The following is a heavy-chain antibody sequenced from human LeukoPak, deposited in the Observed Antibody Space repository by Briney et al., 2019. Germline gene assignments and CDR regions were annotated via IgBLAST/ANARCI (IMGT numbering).Heavy chain of an antibody. CDR2: ISYDGSNK. V-gene: IGHV3-30-3*01. CDR3: AREKGATYSSSGVYLDY. J-gene: IGHJ4*02. Sequence: PGGSLRLSCAASGFTFSSYAMHWVRQAPGKGLEWVAVISYDGSNKYYADSVKGRFTISRDNSKNTLYLQMNSLRAEDTAVYYCAREKGATYSSSGVYLDYWGQGTLVTVSS. D-gene: IGHD6-6*01. CDR1: GFTFSSYA.